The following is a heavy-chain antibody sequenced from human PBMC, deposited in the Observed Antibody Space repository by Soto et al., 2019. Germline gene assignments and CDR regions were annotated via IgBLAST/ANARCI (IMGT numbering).Heavy chain of an antibody. Sequence: QVQLQESGPGLVEPSQTLSLTCTVSGVSISGGGRNWSWIRQYPGRGLQWIGFIHYSGTSYYNPSLKSRVAMSVDTSRNQFSLRLTSVTAADTAVYYCTTVGDASKTGYWGQGTLVTVSS. D-gene: IGHD1-1*01. J-gene: IGHJ4*02. CDR2: IHYSGTS. CDR1: GVSISGGGRN. V-gene: IGHV4-31*03. CDR3: TTVGDASKTGY.